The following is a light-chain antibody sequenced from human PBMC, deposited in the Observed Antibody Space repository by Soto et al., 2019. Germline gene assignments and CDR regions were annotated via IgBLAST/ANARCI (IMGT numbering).Light chain of an antibody. Sequence: SYELTQPLSVSVALGQTARITCGGNNIGSKNVHCYQQKPGQAPVQVIYRDSNRTSGIPERFAGYNSGNTATLTISRAQAGDEADYYCLLWDRSTVVFGGGTKLTVL. V-gene: IGLV3-9*01. CDR2: RDS. CDR3: LLWDRSTVV. CDR1: NIGSKN. J-gene: IGLJ2*01.